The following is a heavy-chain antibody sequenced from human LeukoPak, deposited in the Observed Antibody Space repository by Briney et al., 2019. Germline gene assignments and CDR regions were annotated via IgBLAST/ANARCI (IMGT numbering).Heavy chain of an antibody. D-gene: IGHD2-8*01. CDR2: IKQDGSEK. J-gene: IGHJ4*02. CDR3: ASLYGSDY. V-gene: IGHV3-7*01. CDR1: GFTFSSYS. Sequence: QPGGSLRLSCAASGFTFSSYSMNWVRQAPGKGLEWVANIKQDGSEKYYVDSVKGRFTISRDNAKNSLYLQMNSLRAEDTAVYYCASLYGSDYWGQGTLVTVSS.